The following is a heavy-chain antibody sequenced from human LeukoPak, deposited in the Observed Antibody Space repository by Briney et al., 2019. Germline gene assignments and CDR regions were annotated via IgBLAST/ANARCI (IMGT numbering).Heavy chain of an antibody. V-gene: IGHV3-48*02. CDR2: ITSSSSTI. CDR3: ARVDWMIGAFDI. D-gene: IGHD3-22*01. J-gene: IGHJ3*02. Sequence: GGSLRLSCAASGFTFSTYSMNWVRQAPGKGLERVSYITSSSSTIYYADSVKGRFTISRDNAKNSLYLQMNSLRDEDTAVYYCARVDWMIGAFDIWGQGTMVTVSS. CDR1: GFTFSTYS.